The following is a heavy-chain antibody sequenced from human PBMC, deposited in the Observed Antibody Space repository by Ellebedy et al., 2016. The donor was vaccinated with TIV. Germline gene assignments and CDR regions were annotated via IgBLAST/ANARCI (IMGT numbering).Heavy chain of an antibody. CDR1: GFTFSGSW. Sequence: GGSLRLXXAASGFTFSGSWMNWVRQAPGKGLEWVAHINPDGSEQNYVDSMKGRLTVSRDNAHNSVYLHISSLRPKDSAVYYCARGEGGSGWPVDNWGQGTLITVSS. CDR2: INPDGSEQ. V-gene: IGHV3-7*04. J-gene: IGHJ4*02. CDR3: ARGEGGSGWPVDN. D-gene: IGHD6-19*01.